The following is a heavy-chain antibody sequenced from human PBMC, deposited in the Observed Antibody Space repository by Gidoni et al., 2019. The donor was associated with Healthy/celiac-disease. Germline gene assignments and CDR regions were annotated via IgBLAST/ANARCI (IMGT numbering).Heavy chain of an antibody. CDR3: ARDPLAVPYYYYYMDV. CDR2: IYTSGST. CDR1: GGSISSGGYY. J-gene: IGHJ6*03. D-gene: IGHD6-19*01. V-gene: IGHV4-61*02. Sequence: QVQLQESGQGRVKPSRTLALTCTAAGGSISSGGYYWSWIRQPAGKGLEWIGRIYTSGSTNYNPSLKSRVTISVDTSKNQFSLNLSSVTAADTAVYYCARDPLAVPYYYYYMDVWGKGTTVTVSS.